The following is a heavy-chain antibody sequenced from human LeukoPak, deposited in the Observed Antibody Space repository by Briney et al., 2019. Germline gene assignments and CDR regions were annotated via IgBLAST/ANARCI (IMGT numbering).Heavy chain of an antibody. J-gene: IGHJ4*02. V-gene: IGHV4-30-4*01. CDR1: GGSISSGDYY. CDR2: IYYSGST. CDR3: ARGGGYYGSGSYYPTLDY. D-gene: IGHD3-10*01. Sequence: SQTLSLTCTVSGGSISSGDYYWSWIRQPPGKGLEWIGYIYYSGSTYYNPSLKSRVTISVDTSKNQFSLKLSSVTAADTAVYYCARGGGYYGSGSYYPTLDYWGQGTLVTVSS.